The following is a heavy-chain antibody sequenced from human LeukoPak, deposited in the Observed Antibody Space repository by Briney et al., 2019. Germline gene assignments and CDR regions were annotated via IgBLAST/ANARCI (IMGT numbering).Heavy chain of an antibody. CDR1: GFSFSSYS. Sequence: PGGSLRLSCAASGFSFSSYSMNWVRQAPGKGLEWVSYISTGSTTIYYADSVKGRFTISRDNAKNSLFLQMDSLRDEDTAVYYCASDPYYYDSSAPTSVDYWGQGTLVTVSS. V-gene: IGHV3-48*02. CDR3: ASDPYYYDSSAPTSVDY. CDR2: ISTGSTTI. J-gene: IGHJ4*02. D-gene: IGHD3-22*01.